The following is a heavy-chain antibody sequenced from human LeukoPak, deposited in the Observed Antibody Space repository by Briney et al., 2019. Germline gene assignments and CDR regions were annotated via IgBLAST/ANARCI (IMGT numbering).Heavy chain of an antibody. J-gene: IGHJ4*02. V-gene: IGHV4-59*08. CDR1: GGSISGYY. CDR3: ARHVGYTHDYFDF. CDR2: IYNSGTT. D-gene: IGHD1-1*01. Sequence: PSETLSLTCTVSGGSISGYYWTWIRQPPGKGLEWVANIYNSGTTNYNPSLQSRLTISVDTSKNQVSLKLSSVTAADTAIYYCARHVGYTHDYFDFWGKGTLVTVSS.